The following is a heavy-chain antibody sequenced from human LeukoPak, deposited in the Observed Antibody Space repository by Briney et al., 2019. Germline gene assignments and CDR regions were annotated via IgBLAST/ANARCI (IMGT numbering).Heavy chain of an antibody. D-gene: IGHD6-13*01. J-gene: IGHJ4*02. Sequence: GGSLRLSCAASGFTFDDYAMHWVRQAPGKGLEWVSGISWNSGSIGYADSVKGRFTISRDNSKNTLYLQMNSLRAEDTAVYYCAKDQSRYSSSPPFGYWGQGTLVTVSS. CDR3: AKDQSRYSSSPPFGY. CDR1: GFTFDDYA. CDR2: ISWNSGSI. V-gene: IGHV3-9*01.